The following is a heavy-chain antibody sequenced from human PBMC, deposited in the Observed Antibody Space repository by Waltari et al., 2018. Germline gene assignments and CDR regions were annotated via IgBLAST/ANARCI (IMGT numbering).Heavy chain of an antibody. J-gene: IGHJ4*02. Sequence: VQLVESGGGVVQPGRSLRLSGAASGFTFSSYAMHWVRQAPGKGLEWVAVISYDGSNKYYADSVKGRFTISRDNSKNTLYLQMNSLRAEDTAVYYCARDFRPDYWGQGTLVTVSS. V-gene: IGHV3-30-3*01. CDR1: GFTFSSYA. CDR2: ISYDGSNK. CDR3: ARDFRPDY.